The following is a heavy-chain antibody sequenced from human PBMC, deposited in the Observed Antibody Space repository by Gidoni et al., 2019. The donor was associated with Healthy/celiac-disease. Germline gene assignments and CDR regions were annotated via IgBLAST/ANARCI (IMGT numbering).Heavy chain of an antibody. J-gene: IGHJ6*02. V-gene: IGHV3-23*04. CDR3: AKEGVYDFWSGYRADGMDV. Sequence: EVQLVESGGGLVQPGGSLRLSCEASGFPFSSYALSWVRQAPGKGLEWVSAISGSGGSTYYADSVKGRFTISRDNSKNTLYLQMNSLRAEDTAVYYCAKEGVYDFWSGYRADGMDVWGQGTTVTVSS. CDR2: ISGSGGST. CDR1: GFPFSSYA. D-gene: IGHD3-3*01.